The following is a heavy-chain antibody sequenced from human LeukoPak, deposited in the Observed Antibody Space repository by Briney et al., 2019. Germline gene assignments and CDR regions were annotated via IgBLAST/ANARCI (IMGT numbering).Heavy chain of an antibody. J-gene: IGHJ5*02. CDR1: GGSFSGYY. CDR3: ARGIVGYSSSTGDSRFDP. Sequence: SETLSLTCAVYGGSFSGYYWSWIRQPPGKGLEWIGEINHSGSTSYNPSLKSRVTISVDTSKNQFSLKLSSVTAADTAVYYCARGIVGYSSSTGDSRFDPWGQGTLVTVSS. V-gene: IGHV4-34*01. D-gene: IGHD6-13*01. CDR2: INHSGST.